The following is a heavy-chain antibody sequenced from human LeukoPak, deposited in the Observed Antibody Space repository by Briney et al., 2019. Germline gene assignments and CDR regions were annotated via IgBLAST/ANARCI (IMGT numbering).Heavy chain of an antibody. V-gene: IGHV4-39*07. J-gene: IGHJ4*02. D-gene: IGHD6-19*01. CDR3: ARCRGSSGWPYYFDY. CDR2: IYYSGST. CDR1: GGSISSSSYY. Sequence: PSETLSLTCTVSGGSISSSSYYWGWIRQPPGKGLEWIGSIYYSGSTYYNPSLKSRVTISVDTSKNQFSLKLSSVTAADTAVYYCARCRGSSGWPYYFDYWGQGTLVTVSS.